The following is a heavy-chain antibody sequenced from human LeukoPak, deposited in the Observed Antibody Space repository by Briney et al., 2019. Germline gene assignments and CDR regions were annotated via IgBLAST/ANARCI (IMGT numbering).Heavy chain of an antibody. Sequence: GGSLRLSCAASGFSFSSYSMSWVRLTPGKGLEWVSSISKSNAYIYYADSVKGRFTLSRDNGKNSLYLQMNSLRAEDTAVYYCARGGYCNSSSCHVIDWGQGTPITVSS. D-gene: IGHD2-2*01. J-gene: IGHJ4*02. CDR2: ISKSNAYI. CDR3: ARGGYCNSSSCHVID. V-gene: IGHV3-21*01. CDR1: GFSFSSYS.